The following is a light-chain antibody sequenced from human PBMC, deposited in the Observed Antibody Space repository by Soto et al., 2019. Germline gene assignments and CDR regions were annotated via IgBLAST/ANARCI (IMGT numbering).Light chain of an antibody. J-gene: IGKJ5*01. Sequence: ENVLTQSPGTLSLSPGEGATLPCRTTQSVTSNFLAWYQQKPGQAPRLLIYGTSSRATGIPDRFSGSGAGTDFTLTISRLEPEDFAVYYCQQYGTSLMTFGQGTRLEIK. CDR2: GTS. CDR3: QQYGTSLMT. CDR1: QSVTSNF. V-gene: IGKV3-20*01.